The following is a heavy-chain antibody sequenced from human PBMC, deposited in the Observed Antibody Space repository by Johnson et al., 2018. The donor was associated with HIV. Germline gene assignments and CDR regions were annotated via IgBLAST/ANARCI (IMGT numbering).Heavy chain of an antibody. D-gene: IGHD6-19*01. Sequence: QVQLVESGGGVVQPGRSLRLSCAASGFTFSSYGMHWVRQAPGKGLEWVAVISYDGSNKYYADSVKGRFTISRDNSKNTLYLQMNSLRAEDMAVYYCAKEASGWYHAGDAFDIWGQGTMVTVSS. CDR2: ISYDGSNK. CDR1: GFTFSSYG. J-gene: IGHJ3*02. CDR3: AKEASGWYHAGDAFDI. V-gene: IGHV3-30*18.